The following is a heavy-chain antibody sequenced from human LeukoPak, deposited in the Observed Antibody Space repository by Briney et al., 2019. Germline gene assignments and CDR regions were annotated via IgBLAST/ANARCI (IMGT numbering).Heavy chain of an antibody. V-gene: IGHV1-2*02. J-gene: IGHJ4*02. CDR3: VRRPSASYDY. CDR1: GYTFTDYY. D-gene: IGHD6-25*01. CDR2: INPNSGGT. Sequence: GASVKVSCKASGYTFTDYYIQWGRQAPGQGLEWMGWINPNSGGTNYAQKFQGRVTMTRDTSISTAYMELSSLRSDDTAVYYCVRRPSASYDYWGQGTLVTVSS.